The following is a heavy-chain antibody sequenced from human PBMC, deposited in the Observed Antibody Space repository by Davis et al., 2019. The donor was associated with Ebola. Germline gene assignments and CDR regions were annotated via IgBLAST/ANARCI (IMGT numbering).Heavy chain of an antibody. CDR1: GFTFSDYY. CDR3: AKDRRSSSSWTLDAFDI. D-gene: IGHD6-13*01. CDR2: ISGSDGST. Sequence: GESLKISCAASGFTFSDYYMSWVRQAPGKGLEWVSAISGSDGSTYDADSVRGRFTISRDNSKNTLYLQMNSLRAEDTAVYYCAKDRRSSSSWTLDAFDIWGQGTMVTVSS. V-gene: IGHV3-23*01. J-gene: IGHJ3*02.